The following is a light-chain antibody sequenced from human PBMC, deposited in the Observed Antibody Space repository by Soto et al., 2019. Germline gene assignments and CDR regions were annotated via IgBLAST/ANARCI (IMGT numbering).Light chain of an antibody. Sequence: QSVLTQPPSVSAAPGQKVTISCSGSSSNIGNNYVSWYQHLPGAAPKLIIYDNDKRSSGIPDRFSGPKSGTSATLDITGLQTGDDADYYCGTWDSTLSGVFGTGTKLTVL. CDR1: SSNIGNNY. J-gene: IGLJ1*01. V-gene: IGLV1-51*01. CDR3: GTWDSTLSGV. CDR2: DND.